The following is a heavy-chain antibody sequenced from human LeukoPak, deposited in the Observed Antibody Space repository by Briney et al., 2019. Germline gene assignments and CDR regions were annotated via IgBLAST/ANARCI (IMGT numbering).Heavy chain of an antibody. CDR2: INHSGST. V-gene: IGHV4-34*01. CDR1: GGSFSGYY. CDR3: ARGIRRRGYSGYDYRYYMDV. Sequence: SETLSLTCAVYGGSFSGYYWSWIRQPPGKGLEWIGEINHSGSTNYNPSLKSRVTISVDTSKNQFSLKLSSVTAADTAVYYCARGIRRRGYSGYDYRYYMDVWGKGTTVTVSS. J-gene: IGHJ6*03. D-gene: IGHD5-12*01.